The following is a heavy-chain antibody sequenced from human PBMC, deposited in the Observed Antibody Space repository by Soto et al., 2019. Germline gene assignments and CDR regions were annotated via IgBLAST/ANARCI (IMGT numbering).Heavy chain of an antibody. Sequence: SGGSLRLSCAASGFTFSSYAMSWVRQAPGKGLEWVSAISGSGGSTYYADSVKGRFTISRDNSKNTLYLQMNSLRAEDTAVYYCADGRFLEWSTSDYYYYGMDVWGQGTTVTVSS. J-gene: IGHJ6*02. CDR2: ISGSGGST. V-gene: IGHV3-23*01. D-gene: IGHD3-3*01. CDR3: ADGRFLEWSTSDYYYYGMDV. CDR1: GFTFSSYA.